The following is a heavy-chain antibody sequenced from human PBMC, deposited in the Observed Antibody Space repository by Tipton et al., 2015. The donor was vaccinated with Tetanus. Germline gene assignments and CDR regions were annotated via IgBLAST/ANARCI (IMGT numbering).Heavy chain of an antibody. J-gene: IGHJ4*02. V-gene: IGHV3-23*01. D-gene: IGHD2-15*01. Sequence: SLRLSCAASGFTFSSYAMTWVRQAPGKGLEWVSAISGSGDTTYYPDSVKGRFAISRDNSKNTLYLQMNSLRAEDTALYYCAREADCSGGSCFSGDFDNWGQGTQVTVSS. CDR3: AREADCSGGSCFSGDFDN. CDR1: GFTFSSYA. CDR2: ISGSGDTT.